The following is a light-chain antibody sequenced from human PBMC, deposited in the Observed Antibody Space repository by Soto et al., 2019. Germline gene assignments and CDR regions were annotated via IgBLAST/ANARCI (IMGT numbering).Light chain of an antibody. J-gene: IGKJ1*01. CDR3: QHGRT. CDR1: QSISSW. CDR2: KAS. Sequence: DIQMTQSASTLCASVGDRVTITCRASQSISSWLAWYQQKPGKAPKLLIYKASSLESGVPSRFSGSGSGTEFTLTISSLQPDDFATYYCQHGRTFGQGTKVDIK. V-gene: IGKV1-5*03.